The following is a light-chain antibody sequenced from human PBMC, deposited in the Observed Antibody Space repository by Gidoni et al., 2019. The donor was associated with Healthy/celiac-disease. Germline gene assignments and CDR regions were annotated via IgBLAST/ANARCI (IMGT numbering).Light chain of an antibody. Sequence: ELVLTQSPGTLSLSPGERATLSCRASQSISNSYLAWYQQKPGKAPRPLIYGASGRATGVPDRFSGSGSGTDFTLTISRLEPEDFAVYYCQQYGSSPWTFGQGTKVEIK. CDR2: GAS. CDR1: QSISNSY. J-gene: IGKJ1*01. CDR3: QQYGSSPWT. V-gene: IGKV3-20*01.